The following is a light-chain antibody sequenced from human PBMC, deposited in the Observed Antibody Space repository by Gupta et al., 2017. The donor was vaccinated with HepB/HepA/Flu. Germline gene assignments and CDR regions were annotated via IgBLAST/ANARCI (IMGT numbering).Light chain of an antibody. CDR3: QQSYSTPPWT. V-gene: IGKV1-39*01. CDR2: AAS. Sequence: DIQMTQSPPSLSASVGDRVTITCRASQSISSYLNWYQQKPEKAPKLLIYAASSLQSGVPSRFSGSGSGTDFTLTISSLQPEDFATYYCQQSYSTPPWTFGQGTKVEIK. CDR1: QSISSY. J-gene: IGKJ1*01.